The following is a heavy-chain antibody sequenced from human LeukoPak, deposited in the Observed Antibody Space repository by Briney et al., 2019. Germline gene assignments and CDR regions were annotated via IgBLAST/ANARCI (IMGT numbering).Heavy chain of an antibody. CDR2: ISGSGGST. CDR1: GFTFSSYA. Sequence: GGSLRLSCAASGFTFSSYAMSWVRQAPGKGLEWVSAISGSGGSTYYADSVKGRFTISRDNSKNSLYLQMNFLRTEDTALYYCARDRFSGSYADYWGQGTLVTVAS. V-gene: IGHV3-23*01. CDR3: ARDRFSGSYADY. J-gene: IGHJ4*02. D-gene: IGHD1-26*01.